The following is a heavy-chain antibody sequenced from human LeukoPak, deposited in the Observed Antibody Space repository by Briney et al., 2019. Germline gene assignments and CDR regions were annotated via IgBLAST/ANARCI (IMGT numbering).Heavy chain of an antibody. D-gene: IGHD3-10*01. CDR1: GFSFSSYW. J-gene: IGHJ6*03. CDR3: ARLSAYYYGSYFYYYMDV. V-gene: IGHV3-7*01. Sequence: GGSLRLSCEASGFSFSSYWMTWVRQPPGKGPEWVANIRQDESERYSADSVKGRFTISRDNAKKSVYLHMSSLRAEDTALYYRARLSAYYYGSYFYYYMDVWGKGTTVTVSS. CDR2: IRQDESER.